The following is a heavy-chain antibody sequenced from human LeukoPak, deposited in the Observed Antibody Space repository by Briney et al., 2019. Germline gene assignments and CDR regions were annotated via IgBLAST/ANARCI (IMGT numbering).Heavy chain of an antibody. CDR1: GGSISSYY. D-gene: IGHD3-10*01. CDR3: ASTRTYYYGSGSYYEGGPFDY. V-gene: IGHV4-59*08. J-gene: IGHJ4*02. Sequence: SETLSLTCTVSGGSISSYYWSWIRQPPGKGLEWIGYIYYSGSTNYNPSLKSRVTISVDTSKNQFSLKLSSVTAADTAVYYCASTRTYYYGSGSYYEGGPFDYWGQGTLVTVSS. CDR2: IYYSGST.